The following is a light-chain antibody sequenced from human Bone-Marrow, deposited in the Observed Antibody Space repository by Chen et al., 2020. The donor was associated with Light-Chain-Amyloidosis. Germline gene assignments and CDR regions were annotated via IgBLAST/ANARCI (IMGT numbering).Light chain of an antibody. CDR3: QQYDNSHWT. CDR2: GAS. J-gene: IGKJ1*01. CDR1: RVTSNTF. Sequence: EIVLTPSPGTLSLSPGERATLSCRASRVTSNTFLAWYQQKPGQAPRLLIYGASYRATGIPDRFSGSGSGTDFTLTISRVEPEDFAVYYCQQYDNSHWTFGQGTKVEIK. V-gene: IGKV3-20*01.